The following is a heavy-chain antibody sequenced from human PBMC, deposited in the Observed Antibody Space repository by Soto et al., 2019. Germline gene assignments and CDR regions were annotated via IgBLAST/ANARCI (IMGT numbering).Heavy chain of an antibody. Sequence: GESLKISCKGSGYSFAGYWITWVRQKPGKGLEWMGRIDPSDSQTYYSPSFRGHVTISVTKSITTVFLQWSSLRASDTAMYYCARQIYDSDTGPNFQYYFDSWGQGTPVTVSS. CDR2: IDPSDSQT. CDR1: GYSFAGYW. J-gene: IGHJ4*02. V-gene: IGHV5-10-1*01. CDR3: ARQIYDSDTGPNFQYYFDS. D-gene: IGHD3-22*01.